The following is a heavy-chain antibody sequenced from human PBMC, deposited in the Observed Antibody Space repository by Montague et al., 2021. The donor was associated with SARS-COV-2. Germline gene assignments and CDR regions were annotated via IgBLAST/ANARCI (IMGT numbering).Heavy chain of an antibody. CDR3: ARASVYYGSGSHYNNWFDS. J-gene: IGHJ5*01. CDR1: GGSITYSSYY. V-gene: IGHV4-39*07. D-gene: IGHD3-10*01. Sequence: SETLSLTCTMSGGSITYSSYYWGWIRLPPGKGLEWIGSIYYSGTAYYNASLKSRVTMSLDMSKNQLSLRLKSTTAADTAVYFCARASVYYGSGSHYNNWFDSWGQGTVVTVSS. CDR2: IYYSGTA.